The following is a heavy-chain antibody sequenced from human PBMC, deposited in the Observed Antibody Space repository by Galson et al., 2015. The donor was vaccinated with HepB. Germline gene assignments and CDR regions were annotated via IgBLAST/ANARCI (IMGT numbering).Heavy chain of an antibody. Sequence: SLRLSCAASGFTVRSNYMSWVRQAPGKGLEWVSVIYSGSSTYYADSVKGRFTISRDNSKNTLYIQMNSPRAEDTAVYYCARARAYWGSYAFDIWGQGTMVTVSS. V-gene: IGHV3-53*01. J-gene: IGHJ3*02. CDR1: GFTVRSNY. D-gene: IGHD3-16*01. CDR2: IYSGSST. CDR3: ARARAYWGSYAFDI.